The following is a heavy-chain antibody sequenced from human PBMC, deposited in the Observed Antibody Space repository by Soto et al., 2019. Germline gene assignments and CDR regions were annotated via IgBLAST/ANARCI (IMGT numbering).Heavy chain of an antibody. Sequence: GGSLRLSCAASGFTFSSYSMNWVRQAPGKGLEWVSYISSSSSTIYYADSVKGRFTISRDNAKNSLYLQMNSLRAEDTAVYYCARSSAAGKYYYGVDVWGQGTTVTVS. D-gene: IGHD6-13*01. CDR2: ISSSSSTI. CDR3: ARSSAAGKYYYGVDV. CDR1: GFTFSSYS. J-gene: IGHJ6*02. V-gene: IGHV3-48*01.